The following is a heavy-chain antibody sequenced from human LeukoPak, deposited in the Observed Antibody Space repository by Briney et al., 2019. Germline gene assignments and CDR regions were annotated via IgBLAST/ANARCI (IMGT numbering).Heavy chain of an antibody. Sequence: SETLSLTCTVSGGSISSSSYYWGWIRQPPGKGLEWIGSIYYSGSTYYNPSLKSRVTISVDTSKNQFSLKLSSVTAADTAVYYCARGGPEWPSVYYFDYWGQGTLVTVSS. V-gene: IGHV4-39*07. CDR3: ARGGPEWPSVYYFDY. CDR2: IYYSGST. CDR1: GGSISSSSYY. J-gene: IGHJ4*02. D-gene: IGHD3-3*01.